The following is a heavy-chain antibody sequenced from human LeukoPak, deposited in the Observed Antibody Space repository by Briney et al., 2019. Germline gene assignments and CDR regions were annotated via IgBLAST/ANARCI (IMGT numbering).Heavy chain of an antibody. Sequence: KPGGSLRLSCAASGFTFSNAWMSWVRQAPGKGLEWVGRIKSKTDGATIEYAAPVKGRFTISRDDSKNMVYLQMNSLKTEDTAVYYCATDGPSPWGLRYFDFWGQGTLVTVSS. D-gene: IGHD7-27*01. J-gene: IGHJ4*02. CDR3: ATDGPSPWGLRYFDF. CDR2: IKSKTDGATI. CDR1: GFTFSNAW. V-gene: IGHV3-15*01.